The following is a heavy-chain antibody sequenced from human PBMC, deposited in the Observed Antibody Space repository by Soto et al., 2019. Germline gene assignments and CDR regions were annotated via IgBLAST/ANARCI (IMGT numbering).Heavy chain of an antibody. J-gene: IGHJ6*02. CDR3: AAAASLYNYYYGMDV. Sequence: GASVKVSCKASGYTFTSYDINWVRQATGQGLEWMGLMNPSGGSTGYAQKFQGRVTMTRDTSTSTVYMELSSLRSEDTAVYYCAAAASLYNYYYGMDVWGQGTTVTVSS. V-gene: IGHV1-8*01. CDR2: MNPSGGST. CDR1: GYTFTSYD. D-gene: IGHD6-13*01.